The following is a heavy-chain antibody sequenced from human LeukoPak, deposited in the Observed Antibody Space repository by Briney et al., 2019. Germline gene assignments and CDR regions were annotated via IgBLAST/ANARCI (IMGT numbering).Heavy chain of an antibody. V-gene: IGHV3-13*01. CDR3: ARKSPSGQTDY. CDR2: IGTAGDT. J-gene: IGHJ4*02. Sequence: GGSLRLSCAASGFTFSNYDMHWVRQVTGKGLEWVSAIGTAGDTYYPGSMKGRFTISRENAKNSLYLQMNSLRAGDTAVYYCARKSPSGQTDYWGQGTLVTVSS. D-gene: IGHD6-19*01. CDR1: GFTFSNYD.